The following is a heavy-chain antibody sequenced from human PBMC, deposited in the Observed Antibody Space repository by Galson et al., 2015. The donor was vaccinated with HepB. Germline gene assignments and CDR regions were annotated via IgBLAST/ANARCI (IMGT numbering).Heavy chain of an antibody. CDR1: GNSFNYYA. Sequence: SVKVSCKASGNSFNYYAINWVRQAPGQGLEWMGWINTNNGNPTYAQDFAGRFVFSLDTSVSMTFLQISGLKTEDTAVYYCARDLGPMWGFLRLPFDSWGQGTLVTVSS. CDR3: ARDLGPMWGFLRLPFDS. D-gene: IGHD2-21*01. CDR2: INTNNGNP. J-gene: IGHJ4*02. V-gene: IGHV7-4-1*04.